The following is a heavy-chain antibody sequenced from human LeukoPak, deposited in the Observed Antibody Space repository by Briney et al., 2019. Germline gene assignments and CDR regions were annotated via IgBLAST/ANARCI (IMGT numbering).Heavy chain of an antibody. CDR3: ARVKMQLAYCGGDCYLGAFDI. Sequence: SQTLSLTCTVSGGSISRGGYYWSWIRQHPGKGLEWIGYIYYSGSIYYNPSLKSRVTISVDTSKNQFSLKLSSVTAADTAVYYCARVKMQLAYCGGDCYLGAFDIWGQGTMVTVSS. J-gene: IGHJ3*02. CDR2: IYYSGSI. V-gene: IGHV4-31*03. CDR1: GGSISRGGYY. D-gene: IGHD2-21*02.